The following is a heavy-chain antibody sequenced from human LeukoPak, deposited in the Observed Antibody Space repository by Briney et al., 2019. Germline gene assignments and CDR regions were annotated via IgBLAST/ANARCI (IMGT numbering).Heavy chain of an antibody. CDR3: ARGRQLYYYDSSGTQGGAFDI. V-gene: IGHV4-34*01. CDR1: GGSFSGYY. J-gene: IGHJ3*02. D-gene: IGHD3-22*01. Sequence: SETLSLTCAVYGGSFSGYYWSWIRQPPGKGLEWSGEINHSGSTNYNPSLKSRVTISVDTSKNQFSLKLSSVTAADTAVYYCARGRQLYYYDSSGTQGGAFDIWGQGTMVTVSS. CDR2: INHSGST.